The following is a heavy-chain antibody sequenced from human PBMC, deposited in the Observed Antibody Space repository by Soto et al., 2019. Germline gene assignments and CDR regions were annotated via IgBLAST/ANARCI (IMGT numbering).Heavy chain of an antibody. Sequence: SETLSLTCTVSGGSISSYYWSWIRQPPGKGLEWIGYIYYSGSTNYNPSLKSRVTISVDTSKNQFSLELSSVTAADTAVYYCARGTYYYDSSGYYYFRYAFDIWGQGTMVTVSS. CDR1: GGSISSYY. J-gene: IGHJ3*02. D-gene: IGHD3-22*01. CDR2: IYYSGST. V-gene: IGHV4-59*01. CDR3: ARGTYYYDSSGYYYFRYAFDI.